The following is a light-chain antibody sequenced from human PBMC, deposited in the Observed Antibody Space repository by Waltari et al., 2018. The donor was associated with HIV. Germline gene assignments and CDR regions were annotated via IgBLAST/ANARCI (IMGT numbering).Light chain of an antibody. CDR2: DVT. CDR3: SSYTSSSTWV. Sequence: QSALTHPASVSGSPGQSITISCTGTSSDVGAYNYVSWYQQHPGKAPKLMIYDVTKRPSGVSNRFSGSKSGNAASLTISGLQAEDEADYYCSSYTSSSTWVFGGGTKLTVL. J-gene: IGLJ3*02. V-gene: IGLV2-14*03. CDR1: SSDVGAYNY.